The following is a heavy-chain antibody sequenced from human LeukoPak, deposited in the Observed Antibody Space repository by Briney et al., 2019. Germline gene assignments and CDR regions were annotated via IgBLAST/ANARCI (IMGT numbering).Heavy chain of an antibody. CDR1: GGSFSGYY. CDR3: ARVIVVVPAAMPPSFYYYYYGMDV. J-gene: IGHJ6*02. V-gene: IGHV4-34*01. CDR2: INHSGST. D-gene: IGHD2-2*01. Sequence: SETLSLTCAVYGGSFSGYYWSWIRQPPGKGLEWIGEINHSGSTNYNPSLKSQVTISVDTSKNQFSLKLSSVTAADTAVYYCARVIVVVPAAMPPSFYYYYYGMDVWGQGTTVTVSS.